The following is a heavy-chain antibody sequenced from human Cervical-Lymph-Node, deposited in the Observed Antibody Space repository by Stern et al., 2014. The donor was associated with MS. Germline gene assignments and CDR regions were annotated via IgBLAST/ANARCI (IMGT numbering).Heavy chain of an antibody. CDR3: ARGTVPRYYFDY. V-gene: IGHV3-33*01. CDR2: IWYDGTDK. Sequence: QVQLGQSGGGVVQPGRSLRLSCAASGFTFNNYGMHWVRQAPGKGLEWVAVIWYDGTDKYYADSVKGRFTISRDNSKNTLYLQMNSLRAEDTAVYYCARGTVPRYYFDYWGQGTLVTVSS. D-gene: IGHD2-2*01. J-gene: IGHJ4*02. CDR1: GFTFNNYG.